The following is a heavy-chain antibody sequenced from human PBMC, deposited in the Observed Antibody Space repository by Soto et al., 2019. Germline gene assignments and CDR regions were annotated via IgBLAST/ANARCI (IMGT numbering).Heavy chain of an antibody. J-gene: IGHJ4*02. CDR2: ISSSSSYI. V-gene: IGHV3-21*01. CDR1: GFTFSSYS. Sequence: EVQLVESGGGLVKPGGSLRLSCAASGFTFSSYSMNWVRQAPGKGLEWVSSISSSSSYIYYADSVKGRFTISRDNAKNSLYLQMNSLRAEDTAVYYCARGSYDEWELPGGFDYWGQGTLVTVSS. D-gene: IGHD1-26*01. CDR3: ARGSYDEWELPGGFDY.